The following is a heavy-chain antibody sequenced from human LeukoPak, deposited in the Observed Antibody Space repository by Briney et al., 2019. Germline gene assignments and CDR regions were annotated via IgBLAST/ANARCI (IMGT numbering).Heavy chain of an antibody. CDR1: GGSISSYY. CDR3: ALRGSVAAAGSRTDY. CDR2: INHSGST. J-gene: IGHJ4*02. V-gene: IGHV4-34*01. Sequence: PSETLSLTCTVSGGSISSYYWSWIRQPPGKGLEWIGEINHSGSTNYNPSLKSRVTISVDTSKNQFSLKLSSVTAADTAVYYWALRGSVAAAGSRTDYWGQGTLVTVSS. D-gene: IGHD6-13*01.